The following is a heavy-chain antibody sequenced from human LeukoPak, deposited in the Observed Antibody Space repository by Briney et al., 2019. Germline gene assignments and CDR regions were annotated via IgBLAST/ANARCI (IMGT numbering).Heavy chain of an antibody. CDR1: GGSISSYY. J-gene: IGHJ2*01. D-gene: IGHD3-22*01. CDR3: ARDVSLYDSSGYTRYWYFDL. Sequence: SETLSITCTVSGGSISSYYWSWIRQPPGTGLYWIGYIYYSGSTYYNPSLKSRVTISVDTSKNQFSLKLSSVTAADTAVYYCARDVSLYDSSGYTRYWYFDLWGRGTLVTVSS. V-gene: IGHV4-59*12. CDR2: IYYSGST.